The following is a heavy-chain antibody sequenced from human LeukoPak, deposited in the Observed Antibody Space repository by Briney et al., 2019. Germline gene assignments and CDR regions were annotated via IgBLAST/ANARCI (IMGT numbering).Heavy chain of an antibody. D-gene: IGHD3-22*01. CDR1: GFIFSTYS. CDR2: ITGSYSHI. V-gene: IGHV3-21*01. CDR3: ARGAEYYYDSSGYFPFDY. J-gene: IGHJ4*02. Sequence: GGSLRLSCAASGFIFSTYSMNWVRQAPGKGLEWVSSITGSYSHIYYADSVKGRFTISRDNAKNSLYLQMNSLRAEDTVVYYCARGAEYYYDSSGYFPFDYWGQGTLVTVSS.